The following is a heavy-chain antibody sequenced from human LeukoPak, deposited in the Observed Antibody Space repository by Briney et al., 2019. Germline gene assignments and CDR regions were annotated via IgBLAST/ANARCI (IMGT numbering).Heavy chain of an antibody. D-gene: IGHD2-8*02. CDR2: IIPIFGTG. CDR1: GGTFSSYS. J-gene: IGHJ4*02. CDR3: ASAPVDDRLRGLYCSDY. V-gene: IGHV1-69*13. Sequence: ASVTVSCKASGGTFSSYSISWVRQAPGQGLEWMGGIIPIFGTGNYAQKSQGRVTITADESTSTAYMELSSLRSDDTAVYSCASAPVDDRLRGLYCSDYWGQGTLVTVSS.